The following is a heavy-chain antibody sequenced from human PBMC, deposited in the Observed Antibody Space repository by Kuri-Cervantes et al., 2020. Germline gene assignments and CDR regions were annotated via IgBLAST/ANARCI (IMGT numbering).Heavy chain of an antibody. V-gene: IGHV2-70*11. CDR2: IDWDDDK. D-gene: IGHD1-26*01. Sequence: SGPTLVKPTQTLTLTCTFSGFSLSTSGVGVGWIRQPPGKALEWLARIDWDDDKYYSTSLKTRLTISKDTSKNQVVLTMTNMDPVDTATYYCARSGSYFGVWWFDPWGQGTLVTVSS. J-gene: IGHJ5*02. CDR1: GFSLSTSGVG. CDR3: ARSGSYFGVWWFDP.